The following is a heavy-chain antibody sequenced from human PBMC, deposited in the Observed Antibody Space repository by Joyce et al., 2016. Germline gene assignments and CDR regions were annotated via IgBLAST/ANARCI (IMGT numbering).Heavy chain of an antibody. D-gene: IGHD2-2*03. J-gene: IGHJ5*02. V-gene: IGHV3-21*01. CDR2: IITSSNYI. CDR1: GFNFSGYT. CDR3: ASLWAPGYCTTTSCQGWFDP. Sequence: EEQLVESGGGLVKPGGSLRLSCPASGFNFSGYTLNWVSQDQVKGLEGGSPIITSSNYIYYADSVKGRFTISRDDGKNALYLQMNNLRAEDTAVYYGASLWAPGYCTTTSCQGWFDPWGQGTLVTVSS.